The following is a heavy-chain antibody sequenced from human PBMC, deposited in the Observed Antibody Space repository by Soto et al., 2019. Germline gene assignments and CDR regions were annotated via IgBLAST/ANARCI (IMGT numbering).Heavy chain of an antibody. Sequence: SETLSLTCAVSGGSISSSNWWSWVRQPPGKGLEWIGEIYHSGSTNYNPSLKSRVTISVDKSKNQFSLKLSSVTAADTAVYYCARTWTSAPLTEYYFDYWGQGTLVTVSS. CDR2: IYHSGST. D-gene: IGHD2-2*01. J-gene: IGHJ4*02. V-gene: IGHV4-4*02. CDR3: ARTWTSAPLTEYYFDY. CDR1: GGSISSSNW.